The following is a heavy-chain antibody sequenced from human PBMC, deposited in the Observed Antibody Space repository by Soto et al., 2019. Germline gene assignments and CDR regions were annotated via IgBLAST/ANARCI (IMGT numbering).Heavy chain of an antibody. CDR3: AKGGYCISTSCDRNNWFDP. CDR2: ISYDGSNR. Sequence: QVQLVESGGGVVQPGRSLRLSCAASGFIFSSYAMHWVRQAPGKGLEWVAVISYDGSNRYYADSVKGRFTISRDNSKKPLYLQMNSLRAEDTAVYYCAKGGYCISTSCDRNNWFDPWGQGTLVTVSS. CDR1: GFIFSSYA. J-gene: IGHJ5*02. V-gene: IGHV3-30-3*01. D-gene: IGHD2-2*01.